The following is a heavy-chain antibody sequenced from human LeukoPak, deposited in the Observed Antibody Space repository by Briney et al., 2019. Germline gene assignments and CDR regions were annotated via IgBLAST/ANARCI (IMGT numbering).Heavy chain of an antibody. J-gene: IGHJ6*03. Sequence: GGSLRLSCAASGFTFSSYAMSWGRQAPGKGLEWVSAISGSGVSTYYADSVKGRFTISRDNSKNTLYLQMNSLRAEDTAVYYCAKDTYDFLYYYYYMDVWGKGTTVTVSS. D-gene: IGHD3-3*01. CDR1: GFTFSSYA. CDR3: AKDTYDFLYYYYYMDV. V-gene: IGHV3-23*01. CDR2: ISGSGVST.